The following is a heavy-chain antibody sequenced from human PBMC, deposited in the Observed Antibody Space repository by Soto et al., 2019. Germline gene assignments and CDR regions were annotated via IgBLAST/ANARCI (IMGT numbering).Heavy chain of an antibody. J-gene: IGHJ4*02. CDR2: INPIFGTA. CDR3: ARDGDLITFGGVTPPHFDY. D-gene: IGHD3-16*01. V-gene: IGHV1-69*01. CDR1: GGTFSSYA. Sequence: QVQLVQSGAEVKKPGSSVKVSCKASGGTFSSYAISWVRQAPGQGLEWMGGINPIFGTANYAQKFQGRVTITADESTSTAYMELSSLRSEDTAVYYCARDGDLITFGGVTPPHFDYWGQGTLVTVSS.